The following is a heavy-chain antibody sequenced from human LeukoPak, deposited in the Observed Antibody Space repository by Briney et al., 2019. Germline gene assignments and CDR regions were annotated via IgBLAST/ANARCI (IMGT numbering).Heavy chain of an antibody. Sequence: GGSLRLSCAASGFTISSNWWSWVRQAPGKGLEWVANIKKDGSEKHYVDSVNGRFAVSRDNAKSSVYLEMNSLRVEDTAVYYGGRGGDSPYYFRMEVWGPGTTVTVSS. V-gene: IGHV3-7*02. CDR1: GFTISSNW. D-gene: IGHD4-17*01. J-gene: IGHJ6*02. CDR3: GRGGDSPYYFRMEV. CDR2: IKKDGSEK.